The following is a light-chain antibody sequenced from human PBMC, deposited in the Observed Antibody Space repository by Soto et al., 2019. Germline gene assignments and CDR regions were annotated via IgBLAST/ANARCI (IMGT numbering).Light chain of an antibody. CDR3: CSYAGSYTYV. J-gene: IGLJ1*01. CDR1: SGDIGSYNR. V-gene: IGLV2-11*01. Sequence: QSALTQPASVSGSPGQSITISCTGTSGDIGSYNRVSWYQQHPGKAPKLIMYDVSKRPSGVPDRFSGSKSGKTASLTISGLQAEDEAEYYCCSYAGSYTYVFGTETKLTVL. CDR2: DVS.